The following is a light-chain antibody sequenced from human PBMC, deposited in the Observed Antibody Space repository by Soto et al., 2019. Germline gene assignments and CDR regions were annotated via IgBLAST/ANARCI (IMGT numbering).Light chain of an antibody. J-gene: IGLJ1*01. V-gene: IGLV2-14*03. CDR1: SSDVGGFNS. Sequence: QSALTQPASVSGSPGQSITISCTGTSSDVGGFNSVSWYQLRPGTAPKLILYDVVDRPSGVSYRFSGSKSGNTASLNISGLQAADEADYFCSSYTSTMTNVFGSGTKVTVL. CDR2: DVV. CDR3: SSYTSTMTNV.